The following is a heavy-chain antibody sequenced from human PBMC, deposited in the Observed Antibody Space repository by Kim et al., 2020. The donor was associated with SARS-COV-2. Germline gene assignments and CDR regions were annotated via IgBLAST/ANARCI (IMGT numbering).Heavy chain of an antibody. D-gene: IGHD2-8*01. CDR3: VRDVTWSVDY. CDR2: SNT. V-gene: IGHV3-74*01. J-gene: IGHJ4*02. Sequence: SNTRYANAVQGRFTNTRDTAKNTLYLQMESLRREDTAVYYCVRDVTWSVDYWGQGTLVTVS.